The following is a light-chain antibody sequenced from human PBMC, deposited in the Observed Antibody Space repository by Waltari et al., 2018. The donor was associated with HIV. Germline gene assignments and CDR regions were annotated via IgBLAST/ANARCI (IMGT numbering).Light chain of an antibody. CDR2: DAS. J-gene: IGKJ4*01. Sequence: AFQVTQSPSSLSASAAHSVTITCRTSQVIGTALAWYQQKPGKVPKLLIYDASNVESGVPSRFSGSGFGTDVTLTISSLQPEDIATYYCQQFVAYPSLFGGGTKVEI. CDR1: QVIGTA. V-gene: IGKV1-13*02. CDR3: QQFVAYPSL.